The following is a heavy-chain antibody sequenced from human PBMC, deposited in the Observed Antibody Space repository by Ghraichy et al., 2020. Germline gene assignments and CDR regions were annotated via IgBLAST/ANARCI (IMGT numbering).Heavy chain of an antibody. V-gene: IGHV4-39*01. CDR2: IYYSGST. Sequence: SETLSLTCTVSGGSISSSSYYWGWIRQPPGKGLEWIGSIYYSGSTYYNPSLKSRVTISVDTSKNQFSLKLSSVTAADTAVYYCARHIAVARKGRYFDYWGQGTLVTVSS. CDR3: ARHIAVARKGRYFDY. D-gene: IGHD6-19*01. J-gene: IGHJ4*02. CDR1: GGSISSSSYY.